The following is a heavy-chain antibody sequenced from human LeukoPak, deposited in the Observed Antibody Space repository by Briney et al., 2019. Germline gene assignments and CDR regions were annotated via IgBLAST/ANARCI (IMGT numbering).Heavy chain of an antibody. V-gene: IGHV1-8*01. Sequence: GASVKVSCKASGYTFTSYDINWVRQATGQGLEWMGWMNPNSGNTGYAQKFQGRVTMTRNTSISTAYMELSSLRSEDTAVYYCARVPKYQLLYNRFGYYYYYMDVWGKGTTVTVSS. D-gene: IGHD2-2*02. J-gene: IGHJ6*03. CDR2: MNPNSGNT. CDR1: GYTFTSYD. CDR3: ARVPKYQLLYNRFGYYYYYMDV.